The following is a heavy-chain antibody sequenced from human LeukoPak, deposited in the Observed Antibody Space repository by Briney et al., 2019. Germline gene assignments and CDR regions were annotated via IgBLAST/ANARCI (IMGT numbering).Heavy chain of an antibody. D-gene: IGHD2-15*01. Sequence: PSETLSLTCTVSGGSISSSSNYWGWIRQPPGKGLEWIGSIYYSGSTYYNPSLRSRVTISVDTSKNQFSLKLSSVTAADTAVYSCARQAYRSGEQPYYFDYWDQGTLVTVSS. J-gene: IGHJ4*02. CDR1: GGSISSSSNY. CDR3: ARQAYRSGEQPYYFDY. CDR2: IYYSGST. V-gene: IGHV4-39*01.